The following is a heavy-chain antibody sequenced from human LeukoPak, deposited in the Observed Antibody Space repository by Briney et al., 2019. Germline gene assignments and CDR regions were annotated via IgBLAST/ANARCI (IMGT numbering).Heavy chain of an antibody. J-gene: IGHJ4*02. CDR2: ISGSGGTT. Sequence: PGGSLRLSCAASGFTFSNYAMSWVRQAPGKGLEWVSAISGSGGTTYYADSVKGRFTVSRDNSKNTLYLQVNSLRAADTAVYFCARDKLTGDSYFDSWGQGTLVTVSS. CDR3: ARDKLTGDSYFDS. D-gene: IGHD7-27*01. CDR1: GFTFSNYA. V-gene: IGHV3-23*01.